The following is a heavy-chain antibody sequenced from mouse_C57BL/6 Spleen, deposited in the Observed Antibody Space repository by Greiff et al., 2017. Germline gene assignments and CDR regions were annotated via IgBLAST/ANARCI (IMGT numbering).Heavy chain of an antibody. CDR2: ISSGSSTI. D-gene: IGHD1-1*01. CDR1: GFTFSDYG. Sequence: EVMLVESGGGLVKPGGSLKLSCAASGFTFSDYGMHWVRQAPEKGLEWVAYISSGSSTIYYADTVKGRFTISRDNAKNTLFLQMTSLRSEDTAMYYCARETVVAPYFDYWGQGTTLTVSS. CDR3: ARETVVAPYFDY. J-gene: IGHJ2*01. V-gene: IGHV5-17*01.